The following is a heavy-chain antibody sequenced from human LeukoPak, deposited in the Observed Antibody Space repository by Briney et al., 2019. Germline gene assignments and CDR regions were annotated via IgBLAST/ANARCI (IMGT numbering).Heavy chain of an antibody. Sequence: GGSLSISCAASGFTFDDYGMSWVRQAPGKGLEWVSGINWNGGSTGYADSVKGRFTISRDNAKNSLYLQMNSLRAEDTALYYCAVRIAVTGKYYFAYWGQGTLVTVSS. CDR3: AVRIAVTGKYYFAY. V-gene: IGHV3-20*04. CDR2: INWNGGST. CDR1: GFTFDDYG. D-gene: IGHD6-19*01. J-gene: IGHJ4*02.